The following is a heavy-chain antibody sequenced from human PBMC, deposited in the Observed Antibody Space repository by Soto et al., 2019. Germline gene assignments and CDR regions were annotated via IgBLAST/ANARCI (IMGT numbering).Heavy chain of an antibody. Sequence: QVQLMQSGAEVKKPGASVKVSCMASGDTFTDYYIHWVRQAPGQGLEWMGTVNPSGGHTTYAQHCLGRVTMTRDTSTSTLYRELTSLTSDDTAIYYCARGGHVVVVTAALDYWGQGTLVTVSS. CDR3: ARGGHVVVVTAALDY. D-gene: IGHD2-21*02. CDR2: VNPSGGHT. J-gene: IGHJ4*02. V-gene: IGHV1-46*01. CDR1: GDTFTDYY.